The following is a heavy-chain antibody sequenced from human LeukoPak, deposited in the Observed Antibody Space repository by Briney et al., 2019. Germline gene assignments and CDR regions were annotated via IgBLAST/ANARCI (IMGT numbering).Heavy chain of an antibody. CDR1: GYSFTSYG. V-gene: IGHV1-18*01. D-gene: IGHD2-2*01. CDR3: ARDRYCTITKCSNWFEP. J-gene: IGHJ5*02. Sequence: ASVKVSCKASGYSFTSYGISWVRQAPGQGLEWMGWISAYNGNTNYAQKLQGRVTMTIETSTSTAYMEVRSLRSDDTAVYYCARDRYCTITKCSNWFEPWGQGTLVTVSS. CDR2: ISAYNGNT.